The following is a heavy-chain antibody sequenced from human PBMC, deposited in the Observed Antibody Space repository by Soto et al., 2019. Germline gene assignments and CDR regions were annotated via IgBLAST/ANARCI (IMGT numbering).Heavy chain of an antibody. J-gene: IGHJ6*02. Sequence: GESLKISCKGSGYSFTSYWIGWVRQMPGKGLEWMGIIYPGDSDTRYSPSFQGQVTISADKSISTAYLQWSSLKASDTAMYYCARSALGYCSSTSCYTGGYYYYGMDGWGQGTTVTVSS. D-gene: IGHD2-2*02. V-gene: IGHV5-51*01. CDR1: GYSFTSYW. CDR3: ARSALGYCSSTSCYTGGYYYYGMDG. CDR2: IYPGDSDT.